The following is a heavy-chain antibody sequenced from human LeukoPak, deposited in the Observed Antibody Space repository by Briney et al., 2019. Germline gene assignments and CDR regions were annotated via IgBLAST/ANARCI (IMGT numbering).Heavy chain of an antibody. J-gene: IGHJ5*02. CDR3: AHRPIGYSSSWYPGGNWFDP. CDR1: GFSLSTSGVG. V-gene: IGHV2-5*02. Sequence: SGPTLVKPTQTLTLTCTFSGFSLSTSGVGVGWIRQPPGKALEWLALIYWDDDKRYSPSLKSRLTITKDISKNQVVLTMTNMDPVDTATYYCAHRPIGYSSSWYPGGNWFDPWGQGTLVTVSS. CDR2: IYWDDDK. D-gene: IGHD6-13*01.